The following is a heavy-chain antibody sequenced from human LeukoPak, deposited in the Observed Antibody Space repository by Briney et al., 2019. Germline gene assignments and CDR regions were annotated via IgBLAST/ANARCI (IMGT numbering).Heavy chain of an antibody. CDR2: ISGSGGST. J-gene: IGHJ4*02. D-gene: IGHD5-18*01. CDR3: AKSPMQLWFNDY. CDR1: GFTFSSYA. Sequence: GGSLRLSCAAPGFTFSSYAMSWVRQAPGKGLEWVSAISGSGGSTYYADSVKGRFTISRDNSKNTLYLQMNSLRAEDTAVYYCAKSPMQLWFNDYWGQGTLVTVSS. V-gene: IGHV3-23*01.